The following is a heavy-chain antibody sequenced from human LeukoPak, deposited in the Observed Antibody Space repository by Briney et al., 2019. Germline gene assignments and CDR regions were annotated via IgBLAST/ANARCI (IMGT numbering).Heavy chain of an antibody. CDR1: GGSISSGNYY. J-gene: IGHJ3*02. Sequence: SETLSLTCTVSGGSISSGNYYWSWIREHPGKGLEWIGYIHYSGNTFYNPSLKSRVTISVDTSKNQFSLRLSSVNAADTAVYYCAREHYGDYFSGVFDIWGQGTMVTVSS. CDR2: IHYSGNT. D-gene: IGHD4-17*01. V-gene: IGHV4-31*03. CDR3: AREHYGDYFSGVFDI.